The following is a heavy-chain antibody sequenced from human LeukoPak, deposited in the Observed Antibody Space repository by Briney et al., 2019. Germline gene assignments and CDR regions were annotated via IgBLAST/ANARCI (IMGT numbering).Heavy chain of an antibody. J-gene: IGHJ4*02. CDR3: ARVAIAGGRDDY. D-gene: IGHD3-16*01. CDR2: IIPIFGTA. Sequence: SVKVSCKASGYTFTSYGISWVRQAPGQGLEWMGGIIPIFGTANYAQKFQGRVTITADESTSTAYMELSSLRSEDTAVYYCARVAIAGGRDDYWGQGTLVTVSS. CDR1: GYTFTSYG. V-gene: IGHV1-69*13.